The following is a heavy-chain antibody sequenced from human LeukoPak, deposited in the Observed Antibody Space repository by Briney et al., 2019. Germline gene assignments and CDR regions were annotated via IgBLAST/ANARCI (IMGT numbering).Heavy chain of an antibody. CDR1: GGSLSTYY. CDR2: IYYSGIT. CDR3: ARGYYYDSSGYFLDF. Sequence: SETLSLTCTVSGGSLSTYYWGWIRQSPGRGVGWDGYIYYSGITKYNPSLKSRVTISVDTSTNQFSLRLSSVTAADTAVYYCARGYYYDSSGYFLDFWGEGTLVTVSS. D-gene: IGHD3-22*01. V-gene: IGHV4-59*01. J-gene: IGHJ4*02.